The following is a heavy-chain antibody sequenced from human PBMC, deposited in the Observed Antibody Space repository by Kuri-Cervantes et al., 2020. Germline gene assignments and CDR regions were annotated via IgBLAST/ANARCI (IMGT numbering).Heavy chain of an antibody. D-gene: IGHD2-21*02. J-gene: IGHJ4*02. CDR3: AREGALSCGGDCYNFDY. CDR2: ISYDGRNK. Sequence: GESLKISCAASGFSLNTYAMHWVRQAPGKGLEWVAVISYDGRNKYNSDSVKGRFTISRDKSKNTLSLRMNSLRAEDTAVYYCAREGALSCGGDCYNFDYWGQGTLVTVSS. V-gene: IGHV3-30*04. CDR1: GFSLNTYA.